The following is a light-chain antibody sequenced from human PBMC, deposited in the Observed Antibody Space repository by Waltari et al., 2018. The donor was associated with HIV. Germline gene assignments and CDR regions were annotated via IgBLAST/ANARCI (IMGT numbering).Light chain of an antibody. CDR2: GVS. CDR1: PNITTL. Sequence: QLTQSPSSLSASMGDKVTITCRSSPNITTLLNWYQMRPVKAPRLLIYGVSGLPAGVPSRFTGCGSGSDFTLTINNLQPEDFASYFCQQTYSVSITFGPGTRVEI. J-gene: IGKJ5*01. CDR3: QQTYSVSIT. V-gene: IGKV1-39*01.